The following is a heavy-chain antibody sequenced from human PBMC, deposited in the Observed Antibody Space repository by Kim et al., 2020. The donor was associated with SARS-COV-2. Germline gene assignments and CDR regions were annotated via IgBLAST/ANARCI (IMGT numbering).Heavy chain of an antibody. CDR3: AKNVGLITGIDY. D-gene: IGHD3-10*01. CDR2: ISSSGSGSNT. J-gene: IGHJ4*02. V-gene: IGHV3-23*01. Sequence: GGSLRLSCATSGSTFSSYAMSWVRQAPGKGLEWVSTISSSGSGSNTYYEDSVKGRFTISRDTSKNTLYLQMNSLRAEDTALYYCAKNVGLITGIDYWGQGTLVTVSS. CDR1: GSTFSSYA.